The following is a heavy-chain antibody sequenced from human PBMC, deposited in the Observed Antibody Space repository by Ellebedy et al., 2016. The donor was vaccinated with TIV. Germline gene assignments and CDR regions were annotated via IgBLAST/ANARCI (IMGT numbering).Heavy chain of an antibody. CDR1: GFTFSSYD. D-gene: IGHD1-26*01. V-gene: IGHV3-23*01. Sequence: GGSLRLSCVAPGFTFSSYDMNWVRQAPGKGLEWISCITGTGGRTDYAVFVKGRFTISRDHSKNTLYLQMNSLRAVDTAVYYCANLVSYSGFPSGSGISHYFDYWGQGTLVTVSS. J-gene: IGHJ4*02. CDR3: ANLVSYSGFPSGSGISHYFDY. CDR2: ITGTGGRT.